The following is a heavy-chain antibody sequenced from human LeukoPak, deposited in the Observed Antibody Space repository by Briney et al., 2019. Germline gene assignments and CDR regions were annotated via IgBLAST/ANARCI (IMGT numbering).Heavy chain of an antibody. J-gene: IGHJ4*02. V-gene: IGHV1-69*13. Sequence: ASVKVSCKASGGTFSSYAISWVRQAPGQGLEWMGGIIPIFGTVNYAQKFQGRVTITADESTSTAYMELSSLRSEDTAVYYCARKSLRGYSYGPSDYWGQGTLVTVSS. CDR1: GGTFSSYA. CDR2: IIPIFGTV. D-gene: IGHD5-18*01. CDR3: ARKSLRGYSYGPSDY.